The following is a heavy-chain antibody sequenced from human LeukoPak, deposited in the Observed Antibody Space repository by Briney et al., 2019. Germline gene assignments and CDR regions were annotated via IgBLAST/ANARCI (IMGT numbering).Heavy chain of an antibody. D-gene: IGHD2-2*01. CDR3: AKRLTVVVPAATHPYYFDY. CDR1: GFTFSSYA. CDR2: ISGSGGST. J-gene: IGHJ4*02. Sequence: GGSLRLSCAASGFTFSSYAMSWVRQAPGKGLEWVSAISGSGGSTYYADSVKGRFTISRDNSKNTLYLQMNSLRAEDTAVYYCAKRLTVVVPAATHPYYFDYWGQGTLVTVSS. V-gene: IGHV3-23*01.